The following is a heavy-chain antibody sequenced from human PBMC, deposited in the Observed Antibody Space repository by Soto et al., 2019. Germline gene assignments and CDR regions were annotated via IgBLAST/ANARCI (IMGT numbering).Heavy chain of an antibody. CDR1: GDSISSGNYY. J-gene: IGHJ6*02. V-gene: IGHV4-31*03. CDR3: ARDRGFGMDV. CDR2: IYNSGTI. Sequence: QVQLQESGPGLVKPSQTLSLTCTVSGDSISSGNYYWNWIRQHPGKGLEWIGYIYNSGTIRYNPSLSHKSRVSISGDTSKNKFSLNLISVTAADTDVYYCARDRGFGMDVWGQGTTVTVSS.